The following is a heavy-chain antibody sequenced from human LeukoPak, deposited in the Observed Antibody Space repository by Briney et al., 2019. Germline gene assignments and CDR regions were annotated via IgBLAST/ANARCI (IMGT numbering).Heavy chain of an antibody. CDR3: ARDLVYGDYVF. CDR2: IYYSGST. J-gene: IGHJ4*02. V-gene: IGHV4-39*02. D-gene: IGHD4-17*01. Sequence: SETLSLTCTVSGGSISSSSYYWGWIRQPPGKGLEWIGSIYYSGSTYYNPSLKSRVTISVDTSKNQFSLKLSSVTAADTAVYYCARDLVYGDYVFWGQGTLVTVSS. CDR1: GGSISSSSYY.